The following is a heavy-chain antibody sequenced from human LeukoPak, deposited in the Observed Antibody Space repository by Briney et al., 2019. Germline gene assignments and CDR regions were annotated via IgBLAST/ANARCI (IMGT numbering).Heavy chain of an antibody. CDR2: IYYSGST. J-gene: IGHJ2*01. CDR3: ARHRLAARDRRYFDL. V-gene: IGHV4-59*01. D-gene: IGHD6-6*01. Sequence: PSETLSLTCTVSGGSISSYYWSWIRQPPGKGLEWIGYIYYSGSTNYNPSLKSRVTVSVDTSKNQFSLKLSSVTAADTAVYYCARHRLAARDRRYFDLWGRGTLVTVSS. CDR1: GGSISSYY.